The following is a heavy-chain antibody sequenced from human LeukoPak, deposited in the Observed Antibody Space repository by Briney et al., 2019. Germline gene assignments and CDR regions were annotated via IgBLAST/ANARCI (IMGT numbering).Heavy chain of an antibody. V-gene: IGHV4-4*07. CDR1: GGSISSYY. D-gene: IGHD3-3*01. Sequence: SETLSLTCTVSGGSISSYYWSWIRRPAGKGLEWIGRIDISGSTNYNPSLTSRVTMSVDTSKNQFSLKLSSVTAADTAVYYCARHVHYYDFWSGYYNWFDPWGQGTLVTVSS. CDR3: ARHVHYYDFWSGYYNWFDP. J-gene: IGHJ5*02. CDR2: IDISGST.